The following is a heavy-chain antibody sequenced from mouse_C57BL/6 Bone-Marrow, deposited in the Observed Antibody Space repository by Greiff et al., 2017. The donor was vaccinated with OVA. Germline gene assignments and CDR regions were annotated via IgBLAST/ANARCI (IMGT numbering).Heavy chain of an antibody. V-gene: IGHV1-61*01. Sequence: QVQLQQPGAELVRPGSSVKLSCKASGYTFTSYWMDWVKQRPGQGLEWIGNIYPSDSETHYNQKFKDKATLTVDKSSSTAYMQLSSLTSEDSAVYYCARHSGYYWYFDVWGTGTTVTVSS. CDR1: GYTFTSYW. CDR3: ARHSGYYWYFDV. D-gene: IGHD4-1*01. J-gene: IGHJ1*03. CDR2: IYPSDSET.